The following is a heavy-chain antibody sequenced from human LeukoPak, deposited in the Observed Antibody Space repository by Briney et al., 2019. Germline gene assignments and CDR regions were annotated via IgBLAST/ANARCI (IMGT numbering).Heavy chain of an antibody. CDR1: GFTFSSYA. CDR2: ISYDGSNK. J-gene: IGHJ6*04. Sequence: GGSLRLSCAASGFTFSSYAMHWVRQAPGKGLESVAVISYDGSNKYYADSVKGRFTISRDNSKNTLYLQMNRLRAEDTAVYYCARDGYDSSGYYADYWGKGTTVTVSS. V-gene: IGHV3-30*01. CDR3: ARDGYDSSGYYADY. D-gene: IGHD3-22*01.